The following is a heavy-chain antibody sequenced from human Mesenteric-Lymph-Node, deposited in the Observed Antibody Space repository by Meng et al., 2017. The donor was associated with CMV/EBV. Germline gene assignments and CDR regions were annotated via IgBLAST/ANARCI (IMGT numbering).Heavy chain of an antibody. V-gene: IGHV4-34*01. CDR2: INHSGST. D-gene: IGHD5-18*01. J-gene: IGHJ4*02. CDR3: ASSGGYSYGPDY. Sequence: LTRAFYGGYFSGYYWSWIRQPPGKGLEWIGEINHSGSTNYNPSLKSRVTISVDTSKNQFSLKLSSVTAADTAVYYCASSGGYSYGPDYWGQGTLVTVSS. CDR1: GGYFSGYY.